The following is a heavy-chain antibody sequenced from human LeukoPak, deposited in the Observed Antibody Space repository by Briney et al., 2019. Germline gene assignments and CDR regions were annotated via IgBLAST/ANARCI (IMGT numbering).Heavy chain of an antibody. Sequence: SETLSLTCAVSGGSINSRSYYWGWVRQPPGKGPEWIGSIYNSESSYSNPSLRSRVTISLDTTKNQFSLNLSSVTAADTAFYYCARDRLSLGAFDIWGQGTMVTVSS. CDR1: GGSINSRSYY. J-gene: IGHJ3*02. CDR2: IYNSESS. D-gene: IGHD7-27*01. V-gene: IGHV4-39*07. CDR3: ARDRLSLGAFDI.